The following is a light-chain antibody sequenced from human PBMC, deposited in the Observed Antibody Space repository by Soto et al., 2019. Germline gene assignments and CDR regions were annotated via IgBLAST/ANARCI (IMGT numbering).Light chain of an antibody. V-gene: IGKV1D-8*03. CDR1: QGISSY. CDR2: AAS. CDR3: QQYDHIPLT. J-gene: IGKJ4*01. Sequence: VIWMTQSPSLLSASTGDRVTISCLMSQGISSYLAWYQQNPGKAPELLIYAASTLQSGVPSRFSGSGSGTDFSLTISSLQPEDIATYYCQQYDHIPLTFGGGTKVDI.